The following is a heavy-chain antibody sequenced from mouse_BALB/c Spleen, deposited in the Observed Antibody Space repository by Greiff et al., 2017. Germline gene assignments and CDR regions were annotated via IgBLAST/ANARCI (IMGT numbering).Heavy chain of an antibody. V-gene: IGHV1-15*01. Sequence: QVHVKQSGAELVRPGASVTLSCKASGYTFTDYEMHWVKQTPVHGLEWIGAIDPETGGTAYNQKFKGKATLTADKSSSTAYMELRSLTSEDSAVYYCTRYYGYFAYWGQGTLVTVSA. J-gene: IGHJ3*01. D-gene: IGHD1-2*01. CDR3: TRYYGYFAY. CDR1: GYTFTDYE. CDR2: IDPETGGT.